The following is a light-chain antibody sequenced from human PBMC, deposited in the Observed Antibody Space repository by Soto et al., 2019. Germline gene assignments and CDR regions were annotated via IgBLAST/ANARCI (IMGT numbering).Light chain of an antibody. Sequence: EIEMTQSPATLSVSPGERATLSCRASQSVRRNLAWYQQKPGQVPRLLIYGASTRATGIPARFSGSGSGTEFTLTISSLQSEDFAVYFCQQYNNWPQTFGQGTKVEIK. CDR3: QQYNNWPQT. J-gene: IGKJ1*01. CDR1: QSVRRN. V-gene: IGKV3-15*01. CDR2: GAS.